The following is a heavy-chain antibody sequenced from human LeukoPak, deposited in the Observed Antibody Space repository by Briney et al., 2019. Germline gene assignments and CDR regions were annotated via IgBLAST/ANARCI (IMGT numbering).Heavy chain of an antibody. V-gene: IGHV3-23*01. CDR3: ARIHYGDYAHFDY. Sequence: QPGGSLRLSCAASGFTFRSYAMSWVRQAPGKGLEWVSAISGSGGSTYYADSVKGRFTISRDNSKNTLYLQMNSLRAEDTAVYYCARIHYGDYAHFDYWGQGTLVTVSS. J-gene: IGHJ4*02. D-gene: IGHD4-17*01. CDR1: GFTFRSYA. CDR2: ISGSGGST.